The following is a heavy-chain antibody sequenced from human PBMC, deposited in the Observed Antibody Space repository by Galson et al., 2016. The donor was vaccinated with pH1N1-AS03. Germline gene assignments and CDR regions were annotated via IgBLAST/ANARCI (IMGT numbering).Heavy chain of an antibody. Sequence: SLRLSCAASGFTFNSYAMQWVRQAPGKGLEWVAAISYDGINKYYRDSVKGRFTISRDNSKNTLYLQMNSLRPEDTAVYHCVITSGGRAAHDYWGQGTLVAVSS. J-gene: IGHJ4*02. D-gene: IGHD2-2*01. V-gene: IGHV3-30*03. CDR2: ISYDGINK. CDR1: GFTFNSYA. CDR3: VITSGGRAAHDY.